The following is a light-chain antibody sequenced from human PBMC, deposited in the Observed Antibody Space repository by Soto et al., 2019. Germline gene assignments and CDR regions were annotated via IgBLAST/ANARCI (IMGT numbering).Light chain of an antibody. J-gene: IGKJ4*01. Sequence: IVMTQSPATLSVSPGERATLSCRASRGISSNLAWYQQKPGQAPRLLIYDASSRATGIADRFSGSGSGTDFTLIISRLEPEDFAVYYCQQYGSSPLTFGGGTKVDI. CDR2: DAS. CDR1: RGISSN. CDR3: QQYGSSPLT. V-gene: IGKV3-20*01.